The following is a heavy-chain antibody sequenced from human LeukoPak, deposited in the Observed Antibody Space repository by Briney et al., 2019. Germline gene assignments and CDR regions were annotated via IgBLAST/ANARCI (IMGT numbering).Heavy chain of an antibody. Sequence: SQTLSLTCTVSGGSISSGSYYWSWIRQPAGKGLEWIGRIYTSGSTNYNPSLKSRVTISVDTSKNQFSPKLSSVTAADTAVYYCARVKRGFWSGYYYYYMDVWGKGTTVTVSS. CDR2: IYTSGST. CDR1: GGSISSGSYY. J-gene: IGHJ6*03. V-gene: IGHV4-61*02. CDR3: ARVKRGFWSGYYYYYMDV. D-gene: IGHD3-3*01.